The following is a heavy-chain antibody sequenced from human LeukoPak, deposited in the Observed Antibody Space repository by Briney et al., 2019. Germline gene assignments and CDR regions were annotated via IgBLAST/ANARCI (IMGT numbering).Heavy chain of an antibody. J-gene: IGHJ6*02. CDR2: ITGSGKNT. V-gene: IGHV3-23*01. Sequence: GGSLGLSCAASGFIFSSYSMSWVRQAPGKGLVWVSVITGSGKNTYYADSVKGRFTISKDNSKNTVYLQMNDLRVDDTAVYYCAKAASSSWPSYQYGMDVWGQGTTVTVSS. CDR1: GFIFSSYS. D-gene: IGHD6-13*01. CDR3: AKAASSSWPSYQYGMDV.